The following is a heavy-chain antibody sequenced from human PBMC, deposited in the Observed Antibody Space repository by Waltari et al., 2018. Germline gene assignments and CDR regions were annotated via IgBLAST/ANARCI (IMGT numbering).Heavy chain of an antibody. V-gene: IGHV3-9*01. Sequence: EVQLVESGGGLVQPGRSVRLSCAASGFTFDDYAMHWVRHAPGKGLEWVSGISWNSGSIGYADSVKGRFTISRDNAKNSLYLQMNSLRAEDTALYYCAKDNRIAAAGLFDYWGQGTLVTVSS. CDR3: AKDNRIAAAGLFDY. J-gene: IGHJ4*02. CDR2: ISWNSGSI. D-gene: IGHD6-13*01. CDR1: GFTFDDYA.